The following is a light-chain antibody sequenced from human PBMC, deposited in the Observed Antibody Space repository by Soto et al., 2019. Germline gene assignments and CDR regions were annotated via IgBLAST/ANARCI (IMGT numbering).Light chain of an antibody. J-gene: IGKJ5*01. CDR1: QSISSW. CDR3: QQLLSYPIT. Sequence: IQMTQSPSTLSASVLDIFTISFRASQSISSWLAWYQQKPGKAPKLLIYDASSLESGVPSRFSGSGSGTEFTLTISSLQPDDFATYYCQQLLSYPITFGQGTRLEIK. CDR2: DAS. V-gene: IGKV1-5*01.